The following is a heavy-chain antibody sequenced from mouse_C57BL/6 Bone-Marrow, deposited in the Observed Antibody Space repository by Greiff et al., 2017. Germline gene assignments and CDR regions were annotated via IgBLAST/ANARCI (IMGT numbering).Heavy chain of an antibody. D-gene: IGHD4-1*01. Sequence: QVQLKESGPGLVQPSQSLSISCTVSGFSLTSYGVHWVRQPPGQGLEWLGVIRSGGSTDYNAAFISSLSISKENSKSHVFFNRSSLQADDTAIYYCARGLGAMDYWGQGTSVTVSS. CDR2: IRSGGST. J-gene: IGHJ4*01. CDR3: ARGLGAMDY. V-gene: IGHV2-4*02. CDR1: GFSLTSYG.